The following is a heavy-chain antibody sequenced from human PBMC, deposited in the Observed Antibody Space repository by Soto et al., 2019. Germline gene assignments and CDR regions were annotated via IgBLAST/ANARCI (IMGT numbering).Heavy chain of an antibody. J-gene: IGHJ4*02. CDR1: GEFISNYF. CDR2: MYFSGSP. D-gene: IGHD5-18*01. V-gene: IGHV4-59*01. Sequence: SETLSLISPVSGEFISNYFWGWVRKPPGKGLDWIGYMYFSGSPNDNHSLKSRVTILVDTPKNQFFLKVTSLTAADTAVYYCVSLGSGNIDYWGAGTMFTVST. CDR3: VSLGSGNIDY.